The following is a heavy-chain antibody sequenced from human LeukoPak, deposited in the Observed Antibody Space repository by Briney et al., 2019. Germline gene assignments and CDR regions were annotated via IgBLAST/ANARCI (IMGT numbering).Heavy chain of an antibody. CDR3: AKDWISYGYYTLDY. J-gene: IGHJ4*02. CDR1: GFTFSSYG. V-gene: IGHV3-30*02. Sequence: GGSLRLSCAASGFTFSSYGMHWVRQAPGKGLEWVAFIRYDGSNKYYADSVKGRFTISRDNSKNTLYLQMNSLRAEDTAVYYCAKDWISYGYYTLDYWGQGTLVTVSS. D-gene: IGHD5-18*01. CDR2: IRYDGSNK.